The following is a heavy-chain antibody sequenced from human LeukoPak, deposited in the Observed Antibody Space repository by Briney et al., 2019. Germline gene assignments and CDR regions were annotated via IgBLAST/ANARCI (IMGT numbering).Heavy chain of an antibody. J-gene: IGHJ5*02. D-gene: IGHD2-15*01. CDR3: ARPLGYCSDSRCPQSWFDP. Sequence: SETLSLTCAVYGGSFSGYYWSWIRQPPGKGLEWIGEINHSGRTNYNPSLKSRVIISVDTSKNQFSLRLNSVTAADTAVYYCARPLGYCSDSRCPQSWFDPWGQGTLVTVSS. CDR1: GGSFSGYY. V-gene: IGHV4-34*01. CDR2: INHSGRT.